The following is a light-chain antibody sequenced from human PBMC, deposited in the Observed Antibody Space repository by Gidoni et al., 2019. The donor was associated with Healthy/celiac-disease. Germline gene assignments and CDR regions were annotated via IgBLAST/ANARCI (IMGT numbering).Light chain of an antibody. CDR1: QSVSSSY. V-gene: IGKV3-20*01. Sequence: EIVLPQSPGTLSLSPGERATLSCSASQSVSSSYLAWYQQKPGQAPRLLIYGASSRATDIPDRFSGSGSGTDFTRTISRLEPEDFAVYYCQQYGSSPLFTFGPGTKVDIK. CDR3: QQYGSSPLFT. CDR2: GAS. J-gene: IGKJ3*01.